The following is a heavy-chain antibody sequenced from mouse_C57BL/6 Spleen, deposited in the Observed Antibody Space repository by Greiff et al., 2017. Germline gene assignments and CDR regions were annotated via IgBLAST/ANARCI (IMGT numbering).Heavy chain of an antibody. D-gene: IGHD1-1*01. CDR3: ATVVAKDYAMDY. Sequence: QVQLQQSGPELVKPGASVKISCKASGYAFSSSWMNWVKQRPGKGLEWIGRIYPGDGDTNYNGKFKGKATLTADKSSSTAYMQLSSLTSEDSEVYLCATVVAKDYAMDYWGQGTSVTVSS. CDR1: GYAFSSSW. J-gene: IGHJ4*01. V-gene: IGHV1-82*01. CDR2: IYPGDGDT.